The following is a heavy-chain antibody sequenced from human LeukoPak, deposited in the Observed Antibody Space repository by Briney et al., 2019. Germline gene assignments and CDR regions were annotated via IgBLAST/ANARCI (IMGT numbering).Heavy chain of an antibody. CDR3: ARDLRYCSSTSCPGDAFDI. Sequence: ASVKVSCKASGYTFTSYGISWVRQAPGQGLEWMGWISAYNGNTNYAQKLQGRVTMTTDTSTSTAYMELRSLRSDDTAVYYCARDLRYCSSTSCPGDAFDIWGQGTMVTVSS. CDR1: GYTFTSYG. V-gene: IGHV1-18*01. J-gene: IGHJ3*02. D-gene: IGHD2-2*01. CDR2: ISAYNGNT.